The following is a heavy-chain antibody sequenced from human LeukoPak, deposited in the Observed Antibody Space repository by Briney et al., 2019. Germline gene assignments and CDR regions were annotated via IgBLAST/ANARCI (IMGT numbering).Heavy chain of an antibody. J-gene: IGHJ4*02. CDR2: ISSSSSTI. Sequence: GGSLRLSCAASGFTFSSYSMNWVRQAPGKGLEWVSYISSSSSTIYYADSVKGRFTISRDNAKSSLYLQMNSPRAEDTAVYYCARAVVPAAIGLGYFDYWGQGTLVTVSS. CDR1: GFTFSSYS. CDR3: ARAVVPAAIGLGYFDY. D-gene: IGHD2-2*01. V-gene: IGHV3-48*04.